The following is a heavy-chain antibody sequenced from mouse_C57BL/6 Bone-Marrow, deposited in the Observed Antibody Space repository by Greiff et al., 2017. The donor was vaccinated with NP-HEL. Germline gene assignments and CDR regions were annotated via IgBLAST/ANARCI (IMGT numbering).Heavy chain of an antibody. D-gene: IGHD3-1*01. Sequence: QVQLQQSGAELARPGASVKLSCKASGYTFTSYGISWVKQRTGQGLEWIGEIHPRSGNTYYNEKFKGKATLTADKSSSTAYMELRSLTSEDFAVYFCASRVTGLGYWGQGTTLTVSS. CDR3: ASRVTGLGY. CDR1: GYTFTSYG. V-gene: IGHV1-81*01. J-gene: IGHJ2*01. CDR2: IHPRSGNT.